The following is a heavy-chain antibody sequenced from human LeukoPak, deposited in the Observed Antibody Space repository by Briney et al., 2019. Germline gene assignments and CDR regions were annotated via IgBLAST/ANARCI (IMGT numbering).Heavy chain of an antibody. CDR3: ARTGYSSSWYDYYYYGMDV. J-gene: IGHJ6*02. CDR1: GFTFSSYW. V-gene: IGHV3-7*02. CDR2: IKQDGSEK. Sequence: SGGSLRLSCAASGFTFSSYWMSWVRQAPGKGLEWVANIKQDGSEKYYVDSVKGRFTISRDNAKNSLYLQMNSLRAEDTAVYYCARTGYSSSWYDYYYYGMDVWAKGPRSPSP. D-gene: IGHD6-13*01.